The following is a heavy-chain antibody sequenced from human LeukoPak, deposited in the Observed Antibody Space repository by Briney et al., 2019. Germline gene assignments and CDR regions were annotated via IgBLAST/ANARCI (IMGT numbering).Heavy chain of an antibody. CDR1: GYTFSSYG. CDR2: ISGSGDST. CDR3: AKTNGYYDF. D-gene: IGHD3-22*01. J-gene: IGHJ4*02. V-gene: IGHV3-23*01. Sequence: GGSLRLSCAASGYTFSSYGMSWVRDAPGEGLEWVSSISGSGDSTYYAVSVKGRFTIFSDNSKSAVYRQMSILIAEDKAVYHCAKTNGYYDFWGQGTLVTVS.